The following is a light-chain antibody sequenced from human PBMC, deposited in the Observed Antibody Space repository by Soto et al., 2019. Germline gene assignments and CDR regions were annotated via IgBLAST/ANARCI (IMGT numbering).Light chain of an antibody. Sequence: DIQMTQSPSSLSASVGDRVTITCQASHDITSYLNWYQHKPGKAPKLLIYDASILEAGVPSRFSGSGSGTDFTFNISSLQPDDVATEYGQKCDYRPIFGPGTTVDFK. CDR2: DAS. J-gene: IGKJ3*01. CDR1: HDITSY. CDR3: QKCDYRPI. V-gene: IGKV1-33*01.